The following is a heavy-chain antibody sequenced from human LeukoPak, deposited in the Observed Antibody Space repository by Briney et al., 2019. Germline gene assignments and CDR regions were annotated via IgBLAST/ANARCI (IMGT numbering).Heavy chain of an antibody. V-gene: IGHV1-3*01. Sequence: ASVKVSCKASGYTFVNYVIHWVRRAPGQRPEWMGWLNVGNGDTKYSQKFQGRVTLARDTSANIAYMELSSLRSEDTAMYYCARDRGGTGDFGYWGQGTLVTVSS. CDR2: LNVGNGDT. D-gene: IGHD1-1*01. J-gene: IGHJ4*02. CDR1: GYTFVNYV. CDR3: ARDRGGTGDFGY.